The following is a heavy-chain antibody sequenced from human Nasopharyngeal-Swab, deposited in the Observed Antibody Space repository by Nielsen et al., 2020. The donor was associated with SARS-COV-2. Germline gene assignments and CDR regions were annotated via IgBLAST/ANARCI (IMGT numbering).Heavy chain of an antibody. V-gene: IGHV3-43*02. J-gene: IGHJ3*01. CDR2: ISGDGDSA. Sequence: VRQAPGKGLEWVSLISGDGDSASYRDSVKGRFTISRENNKNSLYPQMNSLTVEDTALYYCAKPFWSGYYSGDSFDFWGQGTMVTVSS. CDR3: AKPFWSGYYSGDSFDF. D-gene: IGHD3-3*01.